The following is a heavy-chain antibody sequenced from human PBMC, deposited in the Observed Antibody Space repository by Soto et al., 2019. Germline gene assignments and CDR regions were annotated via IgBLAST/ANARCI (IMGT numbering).Heavy chain of an antibody. CDR3: AWSIAAAGFTAAI. D-gene: IGHD6-13*01. CDR1: EFTFSNYW. CDR2: INSDGSST. J-gene: IGHJ3*02. V-gene: IGHV3-74*01. Sequence: GGSLRLSCAASEFTFSNYWMHWVRQAPGKGLVWVSRINSDGSSTNYADSVKGRFTISRDNAKNTLYLQMNSLRAEDTAVYYCAWSIAAAGFTAAIWGQGTMVPVSS.